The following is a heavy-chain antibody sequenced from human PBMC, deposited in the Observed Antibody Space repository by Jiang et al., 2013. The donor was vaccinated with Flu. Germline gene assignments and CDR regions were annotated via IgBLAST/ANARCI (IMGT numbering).Heavy chain of an antibody. CDR3: ARTRLKRITGTPMYGLDV. J-gene: IGHJ6*02. CDR2: TYYRSGWKS. CDR1: GDSVSTNSAA. D-gene: IGHD1-7*01. Sequence: QTLSLTCAVSGDSVSTNSAAWHWIRLSPSRGLEWLGKTYYRSGWKSDYAVSVKSRISINADTSKNHFSLHLSSATPADTAIYYCARTRLKRITGTPMYGLDVWGQGTTVSVSS. V-gene: IGHV6-1*01.